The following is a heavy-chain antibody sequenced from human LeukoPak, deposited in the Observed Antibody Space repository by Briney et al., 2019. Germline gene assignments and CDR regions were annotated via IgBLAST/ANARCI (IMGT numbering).Heavy chain of an antibody. CDR1: GFTFSSYA. D-gene: IGHD2-2*02. Sequence: GGSLRLSCAASGFTFSSYAMSWVRQAPGKGLEWVSTISSSGGSTFYADSVKGRFTISRDNSKNTLYLQMSSLRAEDTAEYYCAKVRHCSSTSCYNGHWGQGTLVTVSS. V-gene: IGHV3-23*01. CDR3: AKVRHCSSTSCYNGH. J-gene: IGHJ4*02. CDR2: ISSSGGST.